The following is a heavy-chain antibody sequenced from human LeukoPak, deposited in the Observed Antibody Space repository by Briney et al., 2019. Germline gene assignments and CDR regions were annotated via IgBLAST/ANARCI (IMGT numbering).Heavy chain of an antibody. CDR1: GGTISSYY. V-gene: IGHV4-34*01. Sequence: SETLSLTCTVSGGTISSYYWSWIRQTPGKGLEWIGEINHSGSTNYNPALKSRVTISVDTSKNQFSLKMSCVTAAYTAVYYCARGDGDYDSSGYDYYYYGMDVGGQGSTVTVSS. CDR3: ARGDGDYDSSGYDYYYYGMDV. CDR2: INHSGST. D-gene: IGHD3-22*01. J-gene: IGHJ6*02.